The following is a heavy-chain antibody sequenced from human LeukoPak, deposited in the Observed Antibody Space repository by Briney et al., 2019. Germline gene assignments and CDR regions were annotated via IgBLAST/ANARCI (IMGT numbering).Heavy chain of an antibody. CDR1: GGSISSSSYY. CDR3: AREKIPKVGATYESRWFDP. V-gene: IGHV4-39*07. CDR2: IYYSGST. Sequence: PSETLSLTCTVSGGSISSSSYYWGWIRQPPGKGLEWFGSIYYSGSTYYNPSLKSRVTISVDTSKNEFSLKLSSVTAADTAVYYCAREKIPKVGATYESRWFDPWGQGTLVTVSS. J-gene: IGHJ5*02. D-gene: IGHD1-26*01.